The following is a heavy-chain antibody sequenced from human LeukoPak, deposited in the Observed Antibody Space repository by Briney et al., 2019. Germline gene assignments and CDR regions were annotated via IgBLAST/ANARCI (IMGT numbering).Heavy chain of an antibody. D-gene: IGHD3-10*01. V-gene: IGHV1-69*13. CDR2: IIPIFGTA. CDR3: ARDPDGSGGTDY. J-gene: IGHJ4*02. Sequence: ASVKVSCKASGGTFSSYAISWVRQAPGQGLEWMGGIIPIFGTANYAQKFQGRVTITADESTSTAYMELSSLRSEDTAVYYCARDPDGSGGTDYWGQGTLVTVSS. CDR1: GGTFSSYA.